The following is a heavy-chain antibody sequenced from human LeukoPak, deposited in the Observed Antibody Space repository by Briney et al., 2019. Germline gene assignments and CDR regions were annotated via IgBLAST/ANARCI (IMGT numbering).Heavy chain of an antibody. D-gene: IGHD5-18*01. Sequence: SETLSLTCAVYGGSFSGYYWSWIRQPPGKGLEWIGEINHSGSTNYNPSLKSRVTISVDTSKNQFSLKLSSVTAADTAVYYYTRTQLRLRIFDYWGQGTLVTVSS. CDR1: GGSFSGYY. V-gene: IGHV4-34*01. J-gene: IGHJ4*02. CDR3: TRTQLRLRIFDY. CDR2: INHSGST.